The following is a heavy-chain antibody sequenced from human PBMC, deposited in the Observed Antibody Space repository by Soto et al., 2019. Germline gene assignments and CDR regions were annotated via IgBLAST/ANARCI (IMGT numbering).Heavy chain of an antibody. J-gene: IGHJ4*02. V-gene: IGHV4-59*01. CDR1: VGSSSSYY. CDR3: ARDRYDFWSGPYFDY. Sequence: PSETLSLTCTVSVGSSSSYYWSCIRPPPGKGLEWIGYIYYSGSTNYNPSLKSRVTISVDTSKNQFSLKLSSVTAADTAVYYCARDRYDFWSGPYFDYWGQGTLVTVSS. CDR2: IYYSGST. D-gene: IGHD3-3*01.